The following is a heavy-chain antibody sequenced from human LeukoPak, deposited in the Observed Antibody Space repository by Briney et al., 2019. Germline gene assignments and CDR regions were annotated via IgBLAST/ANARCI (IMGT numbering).Heavy chain of an antibody. CDR1: GESFSGYF. V-gene: IGHV4-34*01. CDR3: ARDPVSLGVGYDILTGYPT. D-gene: IGHD3-9*01. J-gene: IGHJ5*02. Sequence: SETLSLTCAVYGESFSGYFWTWIRQPPGKGLEWIGEINHSGSTNYNPSLKSRVIISVDTSKNQFSLKLSSVTAADTAVYYCARDPVSLGVGYDILTGYPTWGQGTLVTVSS. CDR2: INHSGST.